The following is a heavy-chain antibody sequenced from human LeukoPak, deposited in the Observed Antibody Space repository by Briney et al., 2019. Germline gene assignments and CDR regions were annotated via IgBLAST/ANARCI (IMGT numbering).Heavy chain of an antibody. CDR1: GFTFSSYW. CDR2: IKQDGSEK. D-gene: IGHD3-22*01. CDR3: ASTLATYYYDSSGYYSY. Sequence: GGSLRLSCAASGFTFSSYWMSWVRQAPGKGREGVANIKQDGSEKYYVDSVKGRFTISRDNAKNSLYLQMNSLRAEDTAVYYCASTLATYYYDSSGYYSYWGQGTLVTVSS. V-gene: IGHV3-7*01. J-gene: IGHJ4*02.